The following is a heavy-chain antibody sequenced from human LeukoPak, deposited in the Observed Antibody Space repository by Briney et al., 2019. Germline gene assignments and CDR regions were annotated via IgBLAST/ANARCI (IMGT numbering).Heavy chain of an antibody. J-gene: IGHJ4*02. CDR1: EFTFSSYW. V-gene: IGHV3-7*01. Sequence: GGSLRLSCAASEFTFSSYWMSWVRQAPGKGLEWVANIKQDGGQIYYLESVKGRFTVSRDNAKNSLYLQMNSLRAEDTAVYYCARLGARQVLEYWGQGTLVTVSS. CDR3: ARLGARQVLEY. CDR2: IKQDGGQI. D-gene: IGHD4-17*01.